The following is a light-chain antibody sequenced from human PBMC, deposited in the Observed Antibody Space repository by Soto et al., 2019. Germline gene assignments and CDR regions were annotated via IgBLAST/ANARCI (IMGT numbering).Light chain of an antibody. Sequence: QFALTQPASVSGSPGQSITISCTGTSSDVGSYNLVSWYQQHPGKAPKLMIYEDNKRPSGVSNRFSGSKSGNTASLTISGLQAEDEAHYYCCSYAPISTVVFGGGTKLTV. CDR2: EDN. CDR1: SSDVGSYNL. CDR3: CSYAPISTVV. J-gene: IGLJ3*02. V-gene: IGLV2-23*01.